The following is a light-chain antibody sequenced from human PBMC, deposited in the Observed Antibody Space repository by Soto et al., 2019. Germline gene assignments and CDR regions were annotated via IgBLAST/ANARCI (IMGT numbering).Light chain of an antibody. V-gene: IGLV2-8*01. CDR3: SSYAGSDNLAYV. CDR1: SSDVGGYDF. Sequence: QSVLTQPPSASGSPGQSVTISCTGTSSDVGGYDFVSWYQQHPGKAPKLIIYEVIRRPSGVPDRFSASKSGNTASLTVSGLQAEDESDYYCSSYAGSDNLAYVFGTGTKVTVL. CDR2: EVI. J-gene: IGLJ1*01.